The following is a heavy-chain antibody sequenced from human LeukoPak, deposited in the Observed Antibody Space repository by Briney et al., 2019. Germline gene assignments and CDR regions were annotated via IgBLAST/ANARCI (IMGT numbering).Heavy chain of an antibody. CDR2: INHSGRT. Sequence: SETLSLTCAVYGGSFSGYYWSWIRQPPGKGLEWIGEINHSGRTNYNPSLKSRVTISVDTSKNQFSLKLSSVTAADTAVYYCASRGCSGGSCYSDYWGQGTLVTVSS. J-gene: IGHJ4*02. D-gene: IGHD2-15*01. CDR3: ASRGCSGGSCYSDY. CDR1: GGSFSGYY. V-gene: IGHV4-34*01.